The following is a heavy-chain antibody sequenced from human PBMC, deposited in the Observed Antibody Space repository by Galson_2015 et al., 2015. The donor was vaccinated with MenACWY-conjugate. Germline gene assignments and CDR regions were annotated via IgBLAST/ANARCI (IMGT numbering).Heavy chain of an antibody. D-gene: IGHD2-15*01. V-gene: IGHV5-51*01. CDR3: AELWCPGGSCHSPAFDI. J-gene: IGHJ3*02. Sequence: QSGAEVKKPGESLKISCKGSGYSFTNYWIGWVRQMPGKGLEWMGIIYPADSDTRYSPSFQGQVSMSADKSINTAYLQWSSLKASDAAMYYCAELWCPGGSCHSPAFDIWGQGTMVTVSS. CDR1: GYSFTNYW. CDR2: IYPADSDT.